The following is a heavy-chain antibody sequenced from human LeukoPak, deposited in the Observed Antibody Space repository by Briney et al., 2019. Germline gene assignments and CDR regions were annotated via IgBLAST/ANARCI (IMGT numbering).Heavy chain of an antibody. Sequence: SETLSLTCTVSGGSISSSSYYWGWIRQPPGKGLEWIGSIYYSGSTYYNPSLKSRVTISVDTSKNQFSLKLSSVTAADTAVYYCARGVRYYDSSGYENWFDPWGQGTLVTVSS. V-gene: IGHV4-39*07. CDR2: IYYSGST. J-gene: IGHJ5*02. CDR3: ARGVRYYDSSGYENWFDP. CDR1: GGSISSSSYY. D-gene: IGHD3-22*01.